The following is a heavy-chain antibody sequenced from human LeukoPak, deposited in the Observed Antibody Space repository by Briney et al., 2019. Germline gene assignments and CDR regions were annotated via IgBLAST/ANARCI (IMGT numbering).Heavy chain of an antibody. CDR2: ISGSGGST. CDR3: ARSRCSGGSCFYFDS. V-gene: IGHV3-23*01. D-gene: IGHD2-15*01. CDR1: GFTFGSYA. J-gene: IGHJ4*02. Sequence: GGSLRLSCAASGFTFGSYAMSWVRQAPGKGLEGVSAISGSGGSTYYADSVKGRFPISRDNSKNTLYLQMNSLRAEDTAVYYCARSRCSGGSCFYFDSWGQGTLVTVSS.